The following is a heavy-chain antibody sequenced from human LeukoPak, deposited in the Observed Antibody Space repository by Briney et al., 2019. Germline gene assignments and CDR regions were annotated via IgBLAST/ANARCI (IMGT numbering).Heavy chain of an antibody. V-gene: IGHV4-38-2*02. CDR3: ARVYSSSSWVYYYYYMDV. CDR1: GYSISSGYY. Sequence: SETLSLICTVSGYSISSGYYWGWIRQPPGKGLEWIGSIYHSGSTYYNPSLKSRVTISVDTSKNQFSLKLSSVTAADTAVYYCARVYSSSSWVYYYYYMDVWGKGTTVTVSS. CDR2: IYHSGST. J-gene: IGHJ6*03. D-gene: IGHD6-6*01.